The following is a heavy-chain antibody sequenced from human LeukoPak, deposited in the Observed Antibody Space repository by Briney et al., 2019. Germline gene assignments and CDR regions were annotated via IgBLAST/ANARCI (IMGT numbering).Heavy chain of an antibody. CDR1: GYTFTGYY. CDR2: INPNSGGT. V-gene: IGHV1-2*02. Sequence: APVKVSCKASGYTFTGYYMHWVRQAPGQGLEWMGWINPNSGGTNYAQKFQGRVTMTRDTSISTAYMELSRLRSDDTAVYYCARLSSTSSYPTDYWGQGTLVTVSS. D-gene: IGHD2-2*01. CDR3: ARLSSTSSYPTDY. J-gene: IGHJ4*02.